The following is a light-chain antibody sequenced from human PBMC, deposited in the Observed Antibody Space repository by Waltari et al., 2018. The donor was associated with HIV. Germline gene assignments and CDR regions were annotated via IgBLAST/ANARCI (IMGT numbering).Light chain of an antibody. CDR3: QQYDEIPYK. J-gene: IGKJ2*01. V-gene: IGKV4-1*01. CDR1: QSVLYTSNNKNY. Sequence: DIVVTQSPESLAVSLGERATINCKSSQSVLYTSNNKNYLAWSQKKPGQPPKLLSYWASTRESWVPDRFSGSGSGTDFTLTISSLQAEDVAVYDCQQYDEIPYKFGQGTRVEI. CDR2: WAS.